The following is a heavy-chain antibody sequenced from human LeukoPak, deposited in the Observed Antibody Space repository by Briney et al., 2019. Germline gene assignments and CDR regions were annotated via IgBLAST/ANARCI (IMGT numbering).Heavy chain of an antibody. Sequence: GGSLRLSCAASGFTFSNAWMSWVRQAPGKGLEWVGRIKSKTDGGTTDYAAPVKGRFTISRDDSKNTLYLQMNSLKTEDTAVYYCTTLFTAMAYYYYCMDVWGKGTTVTVSS. J-gene: IGHJ6*03. CDR3: TTLFTAMAYYYYCMDV. CDR2: IKSKTDGGTT. CDR1: GFTFSNAW. V-gene: IGHV3-15*01. D-gene: IGHD5-18*01.